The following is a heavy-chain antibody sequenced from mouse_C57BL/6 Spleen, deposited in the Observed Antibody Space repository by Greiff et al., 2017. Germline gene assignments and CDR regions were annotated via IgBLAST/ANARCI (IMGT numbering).Heavy chain of an antibody. CDR2: ISSGSSTI. Sequence: EVKLLESGGGFVKPGGSLKLSCAASGFTFSDYGMHWVRQAPEKGLEWVAYISSGSSTIYYADTVKGRFTISRDNAKNTLFLQMTSLRSEDTAMYYCATHYSNFLDYWGQGTTLTVSS. V-gene: IGHV5-17*01. D-gene: IGHD2-5*01. J-gene: IGHJ2*01. CDR1: GFTFSDYG. CDR3: ATHYSNFLDY.